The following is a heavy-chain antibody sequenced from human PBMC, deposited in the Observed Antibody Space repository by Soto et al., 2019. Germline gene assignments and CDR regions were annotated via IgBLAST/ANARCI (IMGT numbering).Heavy chain of an antibody. CDR2: IRSKGYGGTT. V-gene: IGHV3-49*03. Sequence: PGGSLRLSCTTSGFTFGDYAMSWFRQAPGKGLEWVGFIRSKGYGGTTQYAASVKGRFTISRDDSESIAYLQMDSLKTEDTALYYCARVGSASLMVVVIADHWGQGTQVTVPS. CDR3: ARVGSASLMVVVIADH. J-gene: IGHJ4*02. CDR1: GFTFGDYA. D-gene: IGHD3-22*01.